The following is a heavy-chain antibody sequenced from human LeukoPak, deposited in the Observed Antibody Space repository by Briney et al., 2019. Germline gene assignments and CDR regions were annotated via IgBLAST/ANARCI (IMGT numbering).Heavy chain of an antibody. D-gene: IGHD5-18*01. CDR2: INHSGST. J-gene: IGHJ4*02. CDR1: GGSFSGYY. CDR3: ARGGDTAMPGFDY. V-gene: IGHV4-34*01. Sequence: ETLSLTCAVYGGSFSGYYWSWIRQPPGKGLEWIGEINHSGSTNYNPSLKSRVTISVDTSKNQFSLKLSSVIAADTAVYYCARGGDTAMPGFDYWGQGTLVTVSA.